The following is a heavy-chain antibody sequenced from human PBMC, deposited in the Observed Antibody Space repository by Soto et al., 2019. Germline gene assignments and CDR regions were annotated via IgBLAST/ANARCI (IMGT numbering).Heavy chain of an antibody. Sequence: PGGSLRLSCAASGFTFSSYAMTWVRQAPGKGLEWVSAISGSGGNTYYADSVKGRFTISRDNSKNTLYLQMNSLRAVDTAVYYSAKSNDFWSGYFPFYYFDYWGQGALVTVSS. V-gene: IGHV3-23*01. J-gene: IGHJ4*02. D-gene: IGHD3-3*01. CDR3: AKSNDFWSGYFPFYYFDY. CDR2: ISGSGGNT. CDR1: GFTFSSYA.